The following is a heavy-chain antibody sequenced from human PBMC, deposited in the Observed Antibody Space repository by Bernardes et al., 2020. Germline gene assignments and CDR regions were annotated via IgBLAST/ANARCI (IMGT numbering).Heavy chain of an antibody. Sequence: GGSLRLSCAASGFTFSSYDLTWVRQAPGKGLEWVSCISSSSGTTYYAGSVRGRFAISRDNSNYTLYLQMNSLRADDTAVYYCAKGKSTGCYSALGVWGQGTIVTVS. J-gene: IGHJ6*02. D-gene: IGHD2-2*02. CDR2: ISSSSGTT. V-gene: IGHV3-23*01. CDR3: AKGKSTGCYSALGV. CDR1: GFTFSSYD.